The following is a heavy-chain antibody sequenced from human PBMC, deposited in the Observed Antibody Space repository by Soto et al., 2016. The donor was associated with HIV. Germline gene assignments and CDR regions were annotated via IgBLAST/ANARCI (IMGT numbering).Heavy chain of an antibody. CDR1: GYTFTSSD. CDR2: MNPNSGNT. J-gene: IGHJ4*02. D-gene: IGHD6-19*01. Sequence: QVQLVQSGAEVKKPGASVKVSCKASGYTFTSSDINWVRQATGQGLEWMGWMNPNSGNTGYSQKFQGRVTMTRNTAISTAYMELSSLRSEDTAVYYCARDAGIAVAVYYFDYWGQGTLVTVSS. CDR3: ARDAGIAVAVYYFDY. V-gene: IGHV1-8*02.